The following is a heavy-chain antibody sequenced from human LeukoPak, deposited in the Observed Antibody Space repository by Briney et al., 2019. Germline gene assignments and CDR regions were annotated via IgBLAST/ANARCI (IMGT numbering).Heavy chain of an antibody. Sequence: SVKVSCKASGYTFTSYGISWVRQAPGQGLEWMGGIIPIFGTANYAQKFQGRVTITADESTSTAYMELSSLRSEDTAVYYCATAYAAPDAFDIWGQGTMVTVSS. CDR2: IIPIFGTA. V-gene: IGHV1-69*13. CDR1: GYTFTSYG. D-gene: IGHD2-2*01. J-gene: IGHJ3*02. CDR3: ATAYAAPDAFDI.